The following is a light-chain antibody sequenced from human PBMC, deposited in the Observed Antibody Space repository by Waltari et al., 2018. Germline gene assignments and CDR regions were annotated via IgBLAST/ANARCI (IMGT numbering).Light chain of an antibody. Sequence: QSVLTQPASVSGSPGQSITISWTGTSSDVGSYNFVSWYQQHPGKAPKLIIFNVSNRPSGVSNRVSGSKSGNPASLTISGLQAEDEADFYCSSFSSGSTPVVFGGGTMLTVL. CDR3: SSFSSGSTPVV. CDR1: SSDVGSYNF. J-gene: IGLJ2*01. CDR2: NVS. V-gene: IGLV2-14*03.